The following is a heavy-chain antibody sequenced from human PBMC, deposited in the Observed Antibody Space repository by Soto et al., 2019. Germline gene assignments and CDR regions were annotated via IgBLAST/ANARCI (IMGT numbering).Heavy chain of an antibody. D-gene: IGHD4-4*01. CDR2: INAYDGNT. J-gene: IGHJ6*02. V-gene: IGHV1-18*01. CDR1: GYSFISYG. Sequence: ASVKVSCKASGYSFISYGISWVRQAPGQGLERMGWINAYDGNTKNAQKFQGRVTMTTDTSTSTVSMELRSLRSDDTAVYYCTRDFSTGPLVSPKGPGGMDVWGQGTTVTVSS. CDR3: TRDFSTGPLVSPKGPGGMDV.